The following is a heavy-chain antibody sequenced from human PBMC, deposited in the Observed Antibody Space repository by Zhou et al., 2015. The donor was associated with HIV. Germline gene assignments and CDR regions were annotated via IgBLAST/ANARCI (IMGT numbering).Heavy chain of an antibody. V-gene: IGHV1-69*12. D-gene: IGHD2-2*01. J-gene: IGHJ6*02. Sequence: QVQLVQSGAEVKKPGSSVKVSCKASGGTFSSYAISWVRQAPGQGLEWMGGIIPIFGTANYAQKFQGRVTITADESTSTAYMELSSLRSEDTAVYYCARGSSRVVVPAVLYYGMDVWGQGTTGHRLL. CDR2: IIPIFGTA. CDR3: ARGSSRVVVPAVLYYGMDV. CDR1: GGTFSSYA.